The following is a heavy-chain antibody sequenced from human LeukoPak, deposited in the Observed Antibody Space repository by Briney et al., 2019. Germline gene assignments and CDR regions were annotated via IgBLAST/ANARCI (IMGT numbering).Heavy chain of an antibody. J-gene: IGHJ4*02. V-gene: IGHV1-69*04. CDR2: MIPILGIA. CDR3: AREKTGTKYYFDY. CDR1: VGTFSSYT. Sequence: ASVKVSCKASVGTFSSYTISWVRQAPGQGLEWMGRMIPILGIANYAQKFQGRVTITADKSTSTAYMELSSLRSEDTAVYYCAREKTGTKYYFDYWGQGTLLTVSS. D-gene: IGHD1-7*01.